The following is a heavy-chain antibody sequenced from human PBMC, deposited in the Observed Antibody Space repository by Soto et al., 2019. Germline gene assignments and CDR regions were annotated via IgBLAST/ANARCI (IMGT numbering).Heavy chain of an antibody. CDR1: GGPFIGYY. Sequence: PSETLSLTCAVYGGPFIGYYWSWVRQPPGKGLEGIGEINHSGSTNYNPSLKSRLTISVDTSKNQFSLDLSSVAAADCALYYCARALVYIYGHLPIDDWGQGTMVTVSS. CDR3: ARALVYIYGHLPIDD. D-gene: IGHD5-18*01. J-gene: IGHJ4*02. V-gene: IGHV4-34*01. CDR2: INHSGST.